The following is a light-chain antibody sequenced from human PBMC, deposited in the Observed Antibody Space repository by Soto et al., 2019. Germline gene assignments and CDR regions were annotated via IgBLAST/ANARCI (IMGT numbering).Light chain of an antibody. Sequence: QSALTQPASVSGSPGQSITISCTGTSSDVGGYNYVSWYQQHPGKAPKLMIYEVSNRPSGVSNRFSGSKSGNTASLTVSGLQAEDEAVYYCASYAGNSRYVFGTGTKVTVL. V-gene: IGLV2-14*01. CDR2: EVS. CDR3: ASYAGNSRYV. J-gene: IGLJ1*01. CDR1: SSDVGGYNY.